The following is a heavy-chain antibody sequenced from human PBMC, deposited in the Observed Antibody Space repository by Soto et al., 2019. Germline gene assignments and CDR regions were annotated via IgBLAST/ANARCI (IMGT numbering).Heavy chain of an antibody. J-gene: IGHJ4*02. CDR1: GVSISSSSYY. CDR3: ARPAYSTYFLGPGAFGY. Sequence: SETLSLTCTVSGVSISSSSYYWGWIRQPPGKGLEWIGSIYYSGSTYYNPSLQSRLTVSVDTAKNQFSLKLTSVTAADTAFYFCARPAYSTYFLGPGAFGYWGQGALVTVSS. D-gene: IGHD6-13*01. V-gene: IGHV4-39*01. CDR2: IYYSGST.